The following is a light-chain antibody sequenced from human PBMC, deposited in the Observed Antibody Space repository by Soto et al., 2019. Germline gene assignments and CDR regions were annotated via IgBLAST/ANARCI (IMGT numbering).Light chain of an antibody. CDR2: DVN. J-gene: IGLJ1*01. V-gene: IGLV2-8*01. CDR3: SAHGGTNPYV. Sequence: QSVLTQPPSASGSPGQSVAISCTGTASDIGGYTFVSWYQQHPGKAPKLLIYDVNKRPSGVPDRFSGSKSGNTASLTVSDLQAEDEADYYCSAHGGTNPYVFGTGTKCTVL. CDR1: ASDIGGYTF.